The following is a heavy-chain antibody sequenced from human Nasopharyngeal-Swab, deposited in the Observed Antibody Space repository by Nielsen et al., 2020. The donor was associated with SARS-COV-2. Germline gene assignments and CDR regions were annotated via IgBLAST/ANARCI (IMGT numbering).Heavy chain of an antibody. V-gene: IGHV3-15*07. CDR3: TTDDLGYSYGQFDY. CDR1: DFTFTNAW. CDR2: IKSKTDGGTT. Sequence: GGSLRLSCAAFDFTFTNAWMNWVRQAPGKGLEWVGRIKSKTDGGTTDYAAPVKGRFTISRDDSKNTLYLQMNSLKTEDTAVYYCTTDDLGYSYGQFDYWGQGTLVTVSS. D-gene: IGHD5-18*01. J-gene: IGHJ4*02.